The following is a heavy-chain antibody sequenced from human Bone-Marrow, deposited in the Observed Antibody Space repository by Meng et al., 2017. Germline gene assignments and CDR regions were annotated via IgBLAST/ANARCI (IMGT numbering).Heavy chain of an antibody. D-gene: IGHD2-2*01. CDR3: ARVGYCSSTSCYSHYYYYGMDV. J-gene: IGHJ6*02. CDR2: ISYDGSNE. CDR1: GFTFSSYA. V-gene: IGHV3-30*04. Sequence: GESLKISCAASGFTFSSYAMYWVRQAPGKGLEWVALISYDGSNEYYADSVKGRFTISRDNAKNSLYLQMNSLRAEDTALYYCARVGYCSSTSCYSHYYYYGMDVWGQGTTVTVSS.